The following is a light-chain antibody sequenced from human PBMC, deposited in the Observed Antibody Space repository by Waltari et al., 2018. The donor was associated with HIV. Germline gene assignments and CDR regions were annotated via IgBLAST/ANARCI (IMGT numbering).Light chain of an antibody. CDR2: EVA. Sequence: DVVMTQSPLSLPVTLGQSASISCRSSQSLLYSDGYTYLDWIQQRPGQSPRRLIYEVAKRDSGVPDRFSGSGSGTDFTLKISRVEAEEVGIYYCMQGTHWPRTFGQGTKVEIE. V-gene: IGKV2-30*01. J-gene: IGKJ1*01. CDR3: MQGTHWPRT. CDR1: QSLLYSDGYTY.